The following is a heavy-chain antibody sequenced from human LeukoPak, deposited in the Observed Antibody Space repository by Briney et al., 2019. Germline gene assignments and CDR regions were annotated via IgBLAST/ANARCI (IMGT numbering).Heavy chain of an antibody. CDR3: ARDHDVPSAGSDF. Sequence: GGSLRLSCAASGFTFSTYWMSWVRQAPGKGLEWVANIKPDGSGVYYVDSVKGRFTISRDNANNSLYLQMNSLRVEDTALYYCARDHDVPSAGSDFWGQGTLVTVSS. V-gene: IGHV3-7*01. CDR2: IKPDGSGV. J-gene: IGHJ4*02. CDR1: GFTFSTYW. D-gene: IGHD6-13*01.